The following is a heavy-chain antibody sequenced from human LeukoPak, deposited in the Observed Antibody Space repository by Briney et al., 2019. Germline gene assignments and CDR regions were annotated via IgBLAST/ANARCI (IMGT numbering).Heavy chain of an antibody. J-gene: IGHJ4*02. CDR3: AKDHYYGSTWGYFDY. Sequence: GGSLRLFCAASGLTGSHNYVSWVRQAPGMRLEWVSAIPTSGDTCYADSVKGRFTISRDTSKNTLYLQINSLTVEDTAVYYCAKDHYYGSTWGYFDYWGQGTLATVSS. CDR1: GLTGSHNY. CDR2: IPTSGDT. D-gene: IGHD3-10*01. V-gene: IGHV3-53*01.